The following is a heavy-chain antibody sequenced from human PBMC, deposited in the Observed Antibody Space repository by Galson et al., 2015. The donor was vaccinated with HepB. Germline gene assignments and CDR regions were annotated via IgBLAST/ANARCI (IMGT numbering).Heavy chain of an antibody. CDR3: ARRRTSHYDILTGDRWFDP. J-gene: IGHJ5*02. CDR1: GGSFSGYY. D-gene: IGHD3-9*01. Sequence: TLSLTCAVYGGSFSGYYWGWIRQPPGKGLEWIGEINHSGSTNYNPSLKSRVTISVDTSKNQFSLKLSSVTAADTAVYYCARRRTSHYDILTGDRWFDPWAREPWSPSPQ. CDR2: INHSGST. V-gene: IGHV4-34*01.